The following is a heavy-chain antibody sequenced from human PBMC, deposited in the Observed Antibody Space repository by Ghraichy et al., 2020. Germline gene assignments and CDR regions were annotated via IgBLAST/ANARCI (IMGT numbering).Heavy chain of an antibody. V-gene: IGHV1-2*02. CDR2: INPNSGGT. CDR3: AREGSLYYYDSSGFPAHFQH. J-gene: IGHJ1*01. Sequence: ASVKASCKASGYTFTGYYMHWVRQAPGQGLEWMGWINPNSGGTNYAQKFQGRVTMTRDTSISTAYMELSRLRSDDTAVYYCAREGSLYYYDSSGFPAHFQHWGQGTLVTVSS. D-gene: IGHD3-22*01. CDR1: GYTFTGYY.